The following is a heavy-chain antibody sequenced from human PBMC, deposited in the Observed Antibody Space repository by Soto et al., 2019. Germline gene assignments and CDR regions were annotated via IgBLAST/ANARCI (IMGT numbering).Heavy chain of an antibody. J-gene: IGHJ4*02. V-gene: IGHV3-73*01. CDR1: GFTFSGSA. Sequence: GGSLRLSCAASGFTFSGSAMHWVRQASGKGLEWVGRIRSKANSYATAYAASVKGRFTISRDDSKNTAYLQMNSLKTEDTAVYYCTRHYFTFGGVIGVDYWGQGTLVTVSS. D-gene: IGHD3-16*01. CDR2: IRSKANSYAT. CDR3: TRHYFTFGGVIGVDY.